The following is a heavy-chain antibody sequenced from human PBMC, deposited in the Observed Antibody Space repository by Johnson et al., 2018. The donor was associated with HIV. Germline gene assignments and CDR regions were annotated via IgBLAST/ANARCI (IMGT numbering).Heavy chain of an antibody. V-gene: IGHV3-30*04. Sequence: QVQLVESGGGVVQPGGSLRLSCAASGFTFSSYAMHWVRQAPGKGLKWVAGISYDGSNKYYADSVKGRFTISRDTSKNTLYLQMNSLRTEDTAVYYCVRGHGGTNPYDVSDIWGQGTMVTVSS. CDR2: ISYDGSNK. CDR1: GFTFSSYA. CDR3: VRGHGGTNPYDVSDI. J-gene: IGHJ3*02. D-gene: IGHD4-23*01.